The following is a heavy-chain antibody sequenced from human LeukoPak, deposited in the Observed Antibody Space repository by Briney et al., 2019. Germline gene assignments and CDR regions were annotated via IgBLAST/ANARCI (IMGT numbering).Heavy chain of an antibody. Sequence: SVKVSCKAPGGTFSSYAISWVRQAPGQGLEWMGRIIPILGIANYAQKFQGRATITADKSTSTAYMELSSLRSEDTAVYYCARGRLRGYCSSTSCYSLDYWGQGTLVTVSS. CDR2: IIPILGIA. CDR3: ARGRLRGYCSSTSCYSLDY. V-gene: IGHV1-69*04. J-gene: IGHJ4*02. D-gene: IGHD2-2*02. CDR1: GGTFSSYA.